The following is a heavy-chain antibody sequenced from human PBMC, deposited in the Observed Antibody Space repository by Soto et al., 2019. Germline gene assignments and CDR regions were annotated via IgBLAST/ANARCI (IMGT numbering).Heavy chain of an antibody. Sequence: ASVKVSCKASGYTFTGYYMHWVRQAPGQGLEWMGWINPNSGGTNYAQKFQGWVTMTRDTSISTAYMELSRLRSDDTAVYYCARGAPYEEYYYDSSGYYWGAFDIWGQGTMVTXSS. V-gene: IGHV1-2*04. CDR3: ARGAPYEEYYYDSSGYYWGAFDI. J-gene: IGHJ3*02. CDR1: GYTFTGYY. CDR2: INPNSGGT. D-gene: IGHD3-22*01.